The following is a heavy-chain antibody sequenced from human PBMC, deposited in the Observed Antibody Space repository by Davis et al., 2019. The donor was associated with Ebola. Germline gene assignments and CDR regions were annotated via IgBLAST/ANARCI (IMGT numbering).Heavy chain of an antibody. D-gene: IGHD6-6*01. CDR3: ARDGEYSSSSGLYNFGY. CDR2: INTNTGNP. J-gene: IGHJ4*02. V-gene: IGHV7-4-1*02. CDR1: GYTFTSYA. Sequence: ASVKVSCNASGYTFTSYAMSWVRQAPGQGLEWMGWINTNTGNPTYAQGFTGRFVFSLDTSVSTAYLQISSLKAEDTAVYYCARDGEYSSSSGLYNFGYWGQGTLVTVSS.